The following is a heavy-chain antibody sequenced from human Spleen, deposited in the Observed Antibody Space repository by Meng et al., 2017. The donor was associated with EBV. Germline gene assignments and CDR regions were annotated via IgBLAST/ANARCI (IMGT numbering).Heavy chain of an antibody. V-gene: IGHV3-23*01. CDR1: GFIFSIYA. D-gene: IGHD5-18*01. Sequence: EVQLLVAGGGLVQPGGSLRVPCAASGFIFSIYAMSWVRQAPGKGLEWVSAITGSGGSTYYADSVKGRFTISRDNSKNTLYLQMNSLRAEDTAVCYCAKVRAMAGQFDYWGQGTLVTVSS. CDR2: ITGSGGST. CDR3: AKVRAMAGQFDY. J-gene: IGHJ4*02.